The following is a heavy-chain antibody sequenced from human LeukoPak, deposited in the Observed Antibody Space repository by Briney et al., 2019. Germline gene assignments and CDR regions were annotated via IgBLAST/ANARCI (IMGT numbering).Heavy chain of an antibody. D-gene: IGHD3-10*01. J-gene: IGHJ6*03. CDR2: IYYSGST. V-gene: IGHV4-59*01. CDR3: AREPSYYYGSGGYYYMDV. Sequence: SETLSLTCTVSGGSISSYYWSWIRQPPGKGLEWIGYIYYSGSTNYNPSLKSRVTISVGTSKNQFSLKLSSVTAADTAVYYCAREPSYYYGSGGYYYMDVWGKGTTVTVSS. CDR1: GGSISSYY.